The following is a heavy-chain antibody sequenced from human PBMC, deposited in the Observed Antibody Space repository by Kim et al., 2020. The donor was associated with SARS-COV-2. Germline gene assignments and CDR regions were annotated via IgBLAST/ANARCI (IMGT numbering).Heavy chain of an antibody. J-gene: IGHJ4*02. CDR2: GREK. V-gene: IGHV3-7*01. Sequence: GREKYYVDSVKGRFTSARDNAKNSLYLQMNSLRAEDTAVYYCAREVGLNYWGQGTLVTVSS. CDR3: AREVGLNY.